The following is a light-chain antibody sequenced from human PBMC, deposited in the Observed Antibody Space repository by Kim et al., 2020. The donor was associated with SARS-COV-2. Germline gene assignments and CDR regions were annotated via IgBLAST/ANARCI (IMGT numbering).Light chain of an antibody. CDR3: CSYAAGTTSVV. CDR1: SSDVGSYNL. CDR2: GVS. V-gene: IGLV2-23*02. Sequence: SITISCTGTSSDVGSYNLVSWYQQHPGKAPKVMIYGVSKRPSGVPNRFSGSKSGNTASLTISGLQAEDEADYYCCSYAAGTTSVVFGGGTKVTVL. J-gene: IGLJ2*01.